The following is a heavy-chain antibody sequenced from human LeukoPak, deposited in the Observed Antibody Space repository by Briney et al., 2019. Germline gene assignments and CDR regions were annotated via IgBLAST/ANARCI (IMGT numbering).Heavy chain of an antibody. CDR2: IYYSGST. J-gene: IGHJ4*02. V-gene: IGHV4-30-4*08. D-gene: IGHD1-26*01. CDR3: ARAVVVGAYFDY. CDR1: GGSISSGDYY. Sequence: SETLSLTCTVSGGSISSGDYYWSLIRQPPEKGLEWIGYIYYSGSTYYNPSLKSRVTISVDTSKNQFSLKLSSVTAADTAVYYCARAVVVGAYFDYWGQGTLVTVSS.